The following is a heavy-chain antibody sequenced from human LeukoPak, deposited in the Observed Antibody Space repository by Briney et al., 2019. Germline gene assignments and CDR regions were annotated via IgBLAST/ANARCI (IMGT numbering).Heavy chain of an antibody. CDR3: SRGTYPYSSDN. CDR2: IWYDGTAD. D-gene: IGHD3-16*01. CDR1: GFTFSRNG. J-gene: IGHJ4*02. V-gene: IGHV3-33*03. Sequence: GRSLRLSCTASGFTFSRNGMHWVRQAPGKGLEWVALIWYDGTADYYADSVKGRFTISRDNAKNILYLQMNSLRAEDTAVHYCSRGTYPYSSDNWGQGALVTVSS.